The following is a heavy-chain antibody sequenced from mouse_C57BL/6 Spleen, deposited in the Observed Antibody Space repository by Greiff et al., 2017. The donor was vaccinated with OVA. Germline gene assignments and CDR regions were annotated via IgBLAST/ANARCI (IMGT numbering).Heavy chain of an antibody. J-gene: IGHJ4*01. CDR2: IYPRSGNT. Sequence: QVQLQQSGAELARPGASVKLSCKASGYTFTSYGISWVKQRTGQGLEWIGEIYPRSGNTYYNEKFKGKATLTADKSSSTAYMELRILTSEYSAVYCCARINGNHRYYAMDYWGQGTSVTVSS. V-gene: IGHV1-81*01. CDR1: GYTFTSYG. CDR3: ARINGNHRYYAMDY. D-gene: IGHD2-1*01.